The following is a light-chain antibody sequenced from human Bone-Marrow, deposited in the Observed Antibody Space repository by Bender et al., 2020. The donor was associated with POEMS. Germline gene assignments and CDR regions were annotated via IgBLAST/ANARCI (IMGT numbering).Light chain of an antibody. CDR1: GSNIGGYP. CDR2: RNN. J-gene: IGLJ2*01. CDR3: SSFAGNNPYVV. Sequence: QSVLTQPPSVSGTPGQRVTISCSGSGSNIGGYPVNWYQQLPGTAPRLLIYRNNHRPSGVPDRFSGSKSGNTASLTVSGLQAEDESDYYCSSFAGNNPYVVFGGGTKLTVL. V-gene: IGLV1-44*01.